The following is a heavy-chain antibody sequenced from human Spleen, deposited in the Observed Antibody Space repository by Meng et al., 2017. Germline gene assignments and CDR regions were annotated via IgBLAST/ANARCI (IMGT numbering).Heavy chain of an antibody. J-gene: IGHJ5*02. CDR2: ITWNGGTT. CDR1: GFTFDDYD. V-gene: IGHV3-20*01. CDR3: ARGSRAQTITTSWFDP. D-gene: IGHD4-11*01. Sequence: EVQLVESGGGVVRPGGSLRLSGAASGFTFDDYDMNWVRQAPGKRLEWVSGITWNGGTTDYADSVKGRFTISRDNAKNSLYLQMNGLRAEDTALYHCARGSRAQTITTSWFDPWGQGTLVTVSS.